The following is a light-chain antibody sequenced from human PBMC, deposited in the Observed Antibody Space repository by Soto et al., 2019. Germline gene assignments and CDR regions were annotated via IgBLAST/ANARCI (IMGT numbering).Light chain of an antibody. V-gene: IGKV3-20*01. Sequence: EIVLTQSPGTLSLSPVERASLSCRASQSVSSGYLAWYQQKPGQAPRLLIYGASSRATGIPDRFSGSGSGTDFTLTISRLEPEDFAVYYCHQYGNSLWTFGQGTKVDNK. CDR2: GAS. CDR1: QSVSSGY. J-gene: IGKJ1*01. CDR3: HQYGNSLWT.